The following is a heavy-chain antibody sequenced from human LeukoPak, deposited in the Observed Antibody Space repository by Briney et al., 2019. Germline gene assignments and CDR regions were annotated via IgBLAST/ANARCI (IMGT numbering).Heavy chain of an antibody. Sequence: GGSLTVSCAASDSSFRSHDMSWVRQTLQKGLEWVSSIASDGASFYADSVRGRFTISRDTSQNILYLQMNSLRADDTAIYYCAKGPNFGSWRAVDYWGQGSLVTVSS. CDR1: DSSFRSHD. CDR2: IASDGAS. D-gene: IGHD3-10*01. J-gene: IGHJ4*02. V-gene: IGHV3-23*01. CDR3: AKGPNFGSWRAVDY.